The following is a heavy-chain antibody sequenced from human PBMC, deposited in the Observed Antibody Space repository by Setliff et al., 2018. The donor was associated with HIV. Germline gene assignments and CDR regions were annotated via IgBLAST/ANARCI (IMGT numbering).Heavy chain of an antibody. J-gene: IGHJ3*01. CDR2: ISGSGSST. CDR3: AKQRYYDGNDGFDV. Sequence: PGGSLRLSCAASEFTFSVYAMSWLRQAPGKGLEWVSGISGSGSSTYYADSVKGRFIISRDNSKNTLFLQMDSLRAEDTALYYCAKQRYYDGNDGFDVWGQGTMVTVSS. D-gene: IGHD3-3*01. CDR1: EFTFSVYA. V-gene: IGHV3-23*01.